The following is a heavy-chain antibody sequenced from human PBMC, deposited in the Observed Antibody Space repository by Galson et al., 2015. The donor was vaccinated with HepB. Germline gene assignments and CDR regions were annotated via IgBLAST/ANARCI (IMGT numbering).Heavy chain of an antibody. V-gene: IGHV3-64D*06. CDR3: VARLGWLDF. CDR1: GFTFSTYA. J-gene: IGHJ4*02. CDR2: INSNGGRT. D-gene: IGHD2-15*01. Sequence: SLRLSCAASGFTFSTYAIHWVRQAPGKGLEYVSAINSNGGRTYYADSVKGFTISRDNSKNTAFLQMSSLRAEDTAVYYCVARLGWLDFWGQGTLVTVSS.